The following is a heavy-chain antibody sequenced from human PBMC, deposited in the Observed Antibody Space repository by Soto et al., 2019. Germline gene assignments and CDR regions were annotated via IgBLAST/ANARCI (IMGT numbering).Heavy chain of an antibody. D-gene: IGHD3-22*01. CDR1: GYSISSGYY. CDR3: ARVDSPYYCNSSGYFTY. Sequence: KPSETLSLTCGVSGYSISSGYYWGWIRQPPGRGPEWIGNIFHRGTTYYNPSLKSRAAISVDTSKNEFSLRVSSVNAADTAVYYCARVDSPYYCNSSGYFTYWGQGALVTVSS. J-gene: IGHJ4*02. CDR2: IFHRGTT. V-gene: IGHV4-38-2*01.